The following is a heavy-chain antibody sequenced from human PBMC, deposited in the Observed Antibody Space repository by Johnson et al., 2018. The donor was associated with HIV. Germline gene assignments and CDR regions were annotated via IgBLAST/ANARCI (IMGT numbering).Heavy chain of an antibody. D-gene: IGHD3-3*01. CDR1: GFNFSNYR. CDR2: IRYDGSNK. Sequence: QVQLVESGGGLVQPGGSLRLSCAASGFNFSNYRIHWVRQAPGKGLEWVAFIRYDGSNKYYADSVKGRFTISRDNSKNTLYLQMNSLRAEDTAVYYCARVRYYNVWSGQQSRHALDIWGQGTMVTVSS. J-gene: IGHJ3*02. V-gene: IGHV3-30*02. CDR3: ARVRYYNVWSGQQSRHALDI.